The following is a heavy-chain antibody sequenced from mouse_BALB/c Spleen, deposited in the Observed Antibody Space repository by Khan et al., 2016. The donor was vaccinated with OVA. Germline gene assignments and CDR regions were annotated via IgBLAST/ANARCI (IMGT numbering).Heavy chain of an antibody. CDR2: INTYTGEP. CDR3: ARGASYWYFDV. CDR1: GYTFTNYG. J-gene: IGHJ1*01. V-gene: IGHV9-1*02. Sequence: QIQLVQSGPELKKPGETVKISCKASGYTFTNYGMNWVKQAPGKGLKWMGWINTYTGEPTYNDDFKGRFAFSLETSASTAYLQINNVKNEDMATYFCARGASYWYFDVWGAGTTVTVSS.